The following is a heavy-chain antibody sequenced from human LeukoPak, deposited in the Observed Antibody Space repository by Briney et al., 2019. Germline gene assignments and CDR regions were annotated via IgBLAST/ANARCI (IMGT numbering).Heavy chain of an antibody. CDR1: GFTFSRFA. J-gene: IGHJ3*02. V-gene: IGHV3-23*01. CDR3: VPEGFDI. CDR2: ISGSGSSA. Sequence: GGSLRLSCEISGFTFSRFAMNWVRQAPGQGLEWISIISGSGSSAYYADSVKGRFIVSRDNFKNTVNLEMSSLRVEDTAVYYCVPEGFDIWGEGKMVTVSS.